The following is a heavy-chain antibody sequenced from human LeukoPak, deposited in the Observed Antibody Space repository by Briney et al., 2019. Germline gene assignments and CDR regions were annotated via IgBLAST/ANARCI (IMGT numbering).Heavy chain of an antibody. Sequence: SETLSLTCTVSGGSISSYYWSWIRQPPGKGLEWIGYIYYSGSTNYNPSLKSRVTISVDTSKNQFSLKLSSVTAADTAVYYCASIPGYWGQGTLVTVTS. J-gene: IGHJ4*02. CDR3: ASIPGY. D-gene: IGHD2-2*02. V-gene: IGHV4-59*01. CDR1: GGSISSYY. CDR2: IYYSGST.